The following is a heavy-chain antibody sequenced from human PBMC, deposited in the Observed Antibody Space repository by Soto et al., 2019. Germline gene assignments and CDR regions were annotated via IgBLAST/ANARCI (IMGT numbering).Heavy chain of an antibody. Sequence: GGSLRLSCAASGFTVSSNYMSWVRQAPGKGLEWVSVIYSGGSTYYAESVKGRFTISRDNSKNTLYLQMNSLRAEDSSVYYCAREPGICCYYRDVRGKGTTVTVSS. V-gene: IGHV3-66*02. CDR3: AREPGICCYYRDV. CDR2: IYSGGST. J-gene: IGHJ6*03. CDR1: GFTVSSNY. D-gene: IGHD7-27*01.